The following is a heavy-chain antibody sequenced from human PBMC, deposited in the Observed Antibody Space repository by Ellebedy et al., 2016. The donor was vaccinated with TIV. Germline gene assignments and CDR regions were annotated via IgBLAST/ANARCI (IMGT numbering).Heavy chain of an antibody. CDR1: GFTFSSYS. Sequence: GESLKISXAASGFTFSSYSMNWVRQAPGKGLEWVSSISSSSSYIYYADSVKGRFTISRDNAKNSLYLQMNSLRAEDTAVYYCATAEFLWFGEDNDYWGQGTLVTVSS. CDR2: ISSSSSYI. CDR3: ATAEFLWFGEDNDY. J-gene: IGHJ4*02. D-gene: IGHD3-10*01. V-gene: IGHV3-21*01.